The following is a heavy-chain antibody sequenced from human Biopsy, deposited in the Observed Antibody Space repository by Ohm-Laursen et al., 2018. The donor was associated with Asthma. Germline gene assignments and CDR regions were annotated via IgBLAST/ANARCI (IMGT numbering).Heavy chain of an antibody. CDR3: ARGDSSGWSHYYFDY. CDR1: GFTVSRDH. V-gene: IGHV3-53*01. J-gene: IGHJ4*02. Sequence: SLRLSRTASGFTVSRDHMFWVRQAPGKGLEWVSVIYSGGTSHTADPVRGRFTISRGFSKNTLHLQMHSLRVEDTAVYYCARGDSSGWSHYYFDYWGQGTLVTVSS. CDR2: IYSGGTS. D-gene: IGHD6-19*01.